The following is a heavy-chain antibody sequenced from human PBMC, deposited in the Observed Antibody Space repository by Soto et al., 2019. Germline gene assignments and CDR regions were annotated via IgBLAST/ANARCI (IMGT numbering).Heavy chain of an antibody. V-gene: IGHV3-23*01. CDR3: AKVFYYYGSSGYYYFDY. Sequence: EVQLLESGGGLVQPGGSLRLSCAASGFTFSSYAVSWVRQAPGKGPEWISSISGSGSTIYYADSVKGRFTISRDNSKNTLYLKMSSLRAEDTAVYYCAKVFYYYGSSGYYYFDYWGQGTLVTVSS. D-gene: IGHD3-22*01. J-gene: IGHJ4*02. CDR1: GFTFSSYA. CDR2: ISGSGSTI.